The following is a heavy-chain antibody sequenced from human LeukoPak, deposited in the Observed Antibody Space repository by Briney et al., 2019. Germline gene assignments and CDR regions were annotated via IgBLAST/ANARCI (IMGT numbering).Heavy chain of an antibody. Sequence: GGPLRLSCAASGFTFSSYSMHWVRQAPGKGLEWVAIILYDGSSKYYADSVKGRFTISRDNSKNTLYLQMNNLRVEDTAVYYCAKVRGGGTLFYYFDYWGQGTLVTVSS. D-gene: IGHD1-7*01. CDR2: ILYDGSSK. CDR3: AKVRGGGTLFYYFDY. V-gene: IGHV3-30*18. CDR1: GFTFSSYS. J-gene: IGHJ4*02.